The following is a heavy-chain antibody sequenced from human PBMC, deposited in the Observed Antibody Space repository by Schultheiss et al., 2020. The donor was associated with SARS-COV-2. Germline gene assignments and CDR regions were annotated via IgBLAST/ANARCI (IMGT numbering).Heavy chain of an antibody. D-gene: IGHD4-17*01. CDR1: GGSFSNYY. CDR2: INDSGST. V-gene: IGHV4-34*01. J-gene: IGHJ5*02. Sequence: ESLKISCAVYGGSFSNYYWSWIRQPPGKGLEWIGEINDSGSTKYNPSLKSRVTISVDTSKNQFSLKLSSVTAADTAVYYCARLHGDYFDRNWFDPWGQGILVTVSS. CDR3: ARLHGDYFDRNWFDP.